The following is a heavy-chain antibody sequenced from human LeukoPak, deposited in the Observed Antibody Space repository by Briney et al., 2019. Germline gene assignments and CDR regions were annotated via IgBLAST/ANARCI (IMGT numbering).Heavy chain of an antibody. Sequence: ASVKVSCKASGYTFTSYYMHWVRQAPGQGLEWMGIINPSGGSTSYAQKFQGRVTMTRDTSTSAVYMELSSLRSEDTAVYYCETLYGSGINSPISFASWGQETLSPSPQ. CDR1: GYTFTSYY. CDR3: ETLYGSGINSPISFAS. J-gene: IGHJ4*01. CDR2: INPSGGST. D-gene: IGHD3-10*01. V-gene: IGHV1-46*01.